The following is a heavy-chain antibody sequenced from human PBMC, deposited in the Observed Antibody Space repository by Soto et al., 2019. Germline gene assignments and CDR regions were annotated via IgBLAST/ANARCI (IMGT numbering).Heavy chain of an antibody. V-gene: IGHV3-23*01. J-gene: IGHJ3*02. CDR2: ISGSGGST. Sequence: GGSLRLSCSASVFTFSSYAMSWVRQAPGKGLEWVSAISGSGGSTYYADSVKGRFTISRDNSKNTLYLQMNSLRADDTAVYYCAKGSNYDAFDIWGQGTMVTVSS. CDR3: AKGSNYDAFDI. D-gene: IGHD1-26*01. CDR1: VFTFSSYA.